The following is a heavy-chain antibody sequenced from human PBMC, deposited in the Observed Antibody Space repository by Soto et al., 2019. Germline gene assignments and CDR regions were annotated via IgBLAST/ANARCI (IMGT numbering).Heavy chain of an antibody. V-gene: IGHV3-74*01. CDR2: IDSDGSNT. Sequence: EVQLVESGGGLVQPGVSLRLSCAASGFTLSDYWIHWVRQPPGKGPVWVSRIDSDGSNTAYADSVKGRFTISRDNAKNTLYLHMNSLRVEDTAVYYCARDKFGNLGGDYWGQGTLVTVSS. D-gene: IGHD3-10*01. CDR3: ARDKFGNLGGDY. CDR1: GFTLSDYW. J-gene: IGHJ4*02.